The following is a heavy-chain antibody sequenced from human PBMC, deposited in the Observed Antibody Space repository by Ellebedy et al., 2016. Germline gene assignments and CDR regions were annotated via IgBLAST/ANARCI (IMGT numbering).Heavy chain of an antibody. V-gene: IGHV3-23*01. Sequence: LSLTCXTTGFTFRNYFMTWIRRAPGKGLEWVATISGAGYTTFFADSVKGRFTISRDNSKNTLYLQMNNLRVDDTALYYCRQGHYFDQWGQGALVTVSS. CDR1: GFTFRNYF. J-gene: IGHJ4*02. CDR3: RQGHYFDQ. CDR2: ISGAGYTT.